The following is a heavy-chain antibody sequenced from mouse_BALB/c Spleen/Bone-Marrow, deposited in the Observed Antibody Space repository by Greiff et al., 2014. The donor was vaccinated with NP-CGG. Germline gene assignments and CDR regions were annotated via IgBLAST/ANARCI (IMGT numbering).Heavy chain of an antibody. J-gene: IGHJ2*01. CDR3: AKLTWDEGDY. V-gene: IGHV2-6-5*01. Sequence: QVQLKESGPGLGAPSQSLSITCTVSGVSLTDYGVSWICQPPGKGLEWLGVIWGAGITYYNSALKSRLSISKDNSKSQVFLKMNSLQTDDTAMYYCAKLTWDEGDYWGQGTTLTVSS. CDR1: GVSLTDYG. CDR2: IWGAGIT. D-gene: IGHD4-1*01.